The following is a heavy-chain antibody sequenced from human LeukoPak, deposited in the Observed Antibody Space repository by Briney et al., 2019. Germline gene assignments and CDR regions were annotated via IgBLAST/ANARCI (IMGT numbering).Heavy chain of an antibody. CDR3: ARVEYSRQVDY. V-gene: IGHV4-38-2*02. Sequence: PSETLSLTCTVSGYSISSGYYWGWIRQPPGKGLEWIGSIYHSGSTYYNPSLKSRVTISVDTSKNQFSLKLSSVTAADTAVYYCARVEYSRQVDYWGQGTLVTVSS. CDR2: IYHSGST. J-gene: IGHJ4*02. CDR1: GYSISSGYY. D-gene: IGHD2/OR15-2a*01.